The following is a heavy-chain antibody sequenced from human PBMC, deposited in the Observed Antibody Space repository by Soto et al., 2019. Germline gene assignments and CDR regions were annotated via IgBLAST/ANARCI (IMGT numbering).Heavy chain of an antibody. V-gene: IGHV3-30-3*01. CDR3: ARVFVGIAVADEVDY. J-gene: IGHJ4*02. Sequence: QVQLVESGGGVVQPGRSLRLSCAASGFTFSSYAMHWVRQAPGKGLEWVAVISYDGSNKYYADSVKGRFTISRDNSKNTLYLQMNSLRAEDTAVYYCARVFVGIAVADEVDYWGQGTLVTVSS. CDR2: ISYDGSNK. CDR1: GFTFSSYA. D-gene: IGHD6-19*01.